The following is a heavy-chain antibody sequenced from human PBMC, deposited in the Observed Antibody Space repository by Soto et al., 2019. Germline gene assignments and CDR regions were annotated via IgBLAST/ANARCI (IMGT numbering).Heavy chain of an antibody. V-gene: IGHV1-69*06. J-gene: IGHJ6*02. Sequence: SVKVSCKASGGTFSSYAISWVRQAPGQGLEWMGGIIPIFGTANYAQKFQGRVTITADKSTSTAYMELSSPRSEDTAVYYCARDKHSELRTNYYYYGMDVWGQGTTVTVSS. CDR1: GGTFSSYA. D-gene: IGHD1-7*01. CDR2: IIPIFGTA. CDR3: ARDKHSELRTNYYYYGMDV.